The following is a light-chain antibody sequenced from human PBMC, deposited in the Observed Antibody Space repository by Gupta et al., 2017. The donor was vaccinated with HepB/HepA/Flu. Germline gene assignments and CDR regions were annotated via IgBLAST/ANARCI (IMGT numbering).Light chain of an antibody. J-gene: IGKJ1*01. CDR3: QQYAALPWE. CDR2: AAT. V-gene: IGKV3-20*01. CDR1: QYIIGDF. Sequence: ETLLTQSPDTLSLSPGERATLSCRARQYIIGDFLVWYQQKPGQAPRLLLYAATRAATGVPDRFSGSGSGTDFTLTINRLEPEDFAVYYCQQYAALPWEFGQGTRVEMK.